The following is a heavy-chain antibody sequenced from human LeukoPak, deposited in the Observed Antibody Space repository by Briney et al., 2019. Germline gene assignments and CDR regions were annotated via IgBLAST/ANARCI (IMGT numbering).Heavy chain of an antibody. V-gene: IGHV3-21*01. CDR3: ARALYDGSGYYSHFDY. J-gene: IGHJ4*02. Sequence: GGSLRLSCAASGFTFSSYWMHWVRQAPGKGLVWVSSITRSSNYKYYADSLKGRFTISRNNAKNSLYLQMNSLRAEDTAVYYCARALYDGSGYYSHFDYWGQGTLVTVSS. CDR1: GFTFSSYW. CDR2: ITRSSNYK. D-gene: IGHD3-22*01.